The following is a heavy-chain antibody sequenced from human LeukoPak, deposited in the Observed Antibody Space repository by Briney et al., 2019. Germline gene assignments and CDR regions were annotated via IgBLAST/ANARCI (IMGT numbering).Heavy chain of an antibody. Sequence: GASVKVSCKASGYTFTGYYMHWVRQAPGQGLEWMGWINPNSGGTNYAQKFQGRVTMTRDASISTAYMELSRLRSDDTAVYYCARTGNRTPPFGVVIEVNWFDPWGQGTLVTVSS. V-gene: IGHV1-2*02. J-gene: IGHJ5*02. CDR1: GYTFTGYY. D-gene: IGHD3-3*01. CDR2: INPNSGGT. CDR3: ARTGNRTPPFGVVIEVNWFDP.